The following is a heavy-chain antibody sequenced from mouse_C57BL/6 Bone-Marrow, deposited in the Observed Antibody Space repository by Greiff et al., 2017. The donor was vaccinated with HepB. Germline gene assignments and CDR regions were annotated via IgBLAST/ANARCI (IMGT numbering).Heavy chain of an antibody. V-gene: IGHV10-1*01. CDR3: VRLLTGTLGFAY. J-gene: IGHJ3*01. Sequence: EVKLMESGGGLVQPKGSLKLSCAASGFSFNTYAMNWVRQAPGKGLEWVARIRSKSNNYATYYADSVKDRFTISRDDSESMLYLQMNNLKTEDTAMYYCVRLLTGTLGFAYWGQGTLVTVSA. D-gene: IGHD4-1*01. CDR2: IRSKSNNYAT. CDR1: GFSFNTYA.